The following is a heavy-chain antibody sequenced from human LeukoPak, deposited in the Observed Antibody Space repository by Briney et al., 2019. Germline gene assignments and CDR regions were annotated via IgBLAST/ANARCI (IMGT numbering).Heavy chain of an antibody. V-gene: IGHV3-64*01. D-gene: IGHD4-17*01. CDR1: GFTFSSYA. Sequence: GGSLRLSCAASGFTFSSYAMHWVRQAPGKGLEYVSAISSNGGGTYYANSVKGRFTISRDNSKNTLYLQMGSLRAEDMAVYYCARGYGDFKYYFDYWGQGTLVTVSS. J-gene: IGHJ4*02. CDR3: ARGYGDFKYYFDY. CDR2: ISSNGGGT.